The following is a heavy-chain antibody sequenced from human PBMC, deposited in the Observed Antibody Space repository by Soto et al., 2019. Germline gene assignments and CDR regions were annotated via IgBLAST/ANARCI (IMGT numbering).Heavy chain of an antibody. CDR1: GFTFSTFA. CDR2: ISGSGGST. V-gene: IGHV3-23*01. Sequence: GGSLRLSCAASGFTFSTFAMSWVRQAPGKGLEWVSSISGSGGSTYYADSVKGRFTISRDNSKNTLYLQMNSLRAEDTAVYYCAKTPLAGQYYFDYWGQGTLVTVPQ. D-gene: IGHD6-19*01. J-gene: IGHJ4*02. CDR3: AKTPLAGQYYFDY.